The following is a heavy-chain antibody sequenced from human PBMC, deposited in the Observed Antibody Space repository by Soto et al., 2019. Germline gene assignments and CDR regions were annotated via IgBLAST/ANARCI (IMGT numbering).Heavy chain of an antibody. V-gene: IGHV1-2*04. CDR2: INPNSGGT. CDR1: GYTFTGYY. D-gene: IGHD6-6*01. CDR3: ARSIAYYYYGMDV. J-gene: IGHJ6*02. Sequence: ASVKVSCKASGYTFTGYYMHWVRQAPGQGLEWMGWINPNSGGTNYAQKFQGWVTMTRDTSISTAYMELSRLRSDDTAVYYCARSIAYYYYGMDVWGQGTTVTVSS.